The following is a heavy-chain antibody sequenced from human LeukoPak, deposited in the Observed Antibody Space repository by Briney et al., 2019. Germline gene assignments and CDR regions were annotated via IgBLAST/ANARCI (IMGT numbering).Heavy chain of an antibody. J-gene: IGHJ4*02. CDR1: GLTLSAYA. CDR3: ARAPYGGNGRYFDY. D-gene: IGHD4-23*01. V-gene: IGHV3-23*01. CDR2: ITGSGAGT. Sequence: GGSLRLSCAASGLTLSAYALVWVRQAPGKGLEWVSAITGSGAGTYYADSVKGRFTISRHNSKNTLYLQMNSLRAEDTAVYYCARAPYGGNGRYFDYWGQGTLVTVSS.